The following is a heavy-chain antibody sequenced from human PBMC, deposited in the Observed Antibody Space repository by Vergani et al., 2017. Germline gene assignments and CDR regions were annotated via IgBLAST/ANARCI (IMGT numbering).Heavy chain of an antibody. V-gene: IGHV3-30*03. CDR1: GFTFSSYA. Sequence: VQLVESGGGLVQPGGSLRLSCAASGFTFSSYAMSWVRQAPGKGLEWVAVISYDGSNKYYADSVKGRFTISRDNSKNTLYLQMNSLRAEDTAVYYCARKPVDNEGYWGQGTLVTVSS. CDR2: ISYDGSNK. CDR3: ARKPVDNEGY. D-gene: IGHD5-12*01. J-gene: IGHJ4*02.